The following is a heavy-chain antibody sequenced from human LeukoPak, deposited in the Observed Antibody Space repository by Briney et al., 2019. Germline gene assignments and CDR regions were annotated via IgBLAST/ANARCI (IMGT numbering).Heavy chain of an antibody. D-gene: IGHD6-13*01. CDR3: AKVYRQLPGRGCFDY. CDR2: ISGTGYTT. Sequence: GGSLRLSCADSGFTFSSNVMSWVRQAPGKGLEWVSAISGTGYTTYYADSVKGRFTISRDNSKNRLFLQMNRLRAEDTAVYYCAKVYRQLPGRGCFDYWGQGTLVTVSS. V-gene: IGHV3-23*01. J-gene: IGHJ4*02. CDR1: GFTFSSNV.